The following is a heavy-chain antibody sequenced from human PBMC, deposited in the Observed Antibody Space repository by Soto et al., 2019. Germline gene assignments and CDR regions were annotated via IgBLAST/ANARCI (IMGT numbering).Heavy chain of an antibody. Sequence: SETLSLTCAVYGGSFSGYYWSWIRQPPGKGLEWIGEINHSGSTNYNPSLKSRVTISVDTYKNQFSLKLSLVTAADTAVYYCERGRVAARGKGWYFDLWGRGTLVTVSS. D-gene: IGHD6-6*01. CDR2: INHSGST. CDR1: GGSFSGYY. J-gene: IGHJ2*01. CDR3: ERGRVAARGKGWYFDL. V-gene: IGHV4-34*01.